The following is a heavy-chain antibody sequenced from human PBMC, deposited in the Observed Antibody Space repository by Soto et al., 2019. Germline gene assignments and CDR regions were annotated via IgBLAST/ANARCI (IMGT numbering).Heavy chain of an antibody. CDR2: INAGNGNT. Sequence: ASVKVSCKASGYTFTTYAIHWVRQAPGQRLEWMGWINAGNGNTKYSQKFQGRVTITRDTSASTAYMELSSLRAEDTAVYYCAFGEESRYYYYGLDVWGQGTTVTVSS. CDR1: GYTFTTYA. J-gene: IGHJ6*02. CDR3: AFGEESRYYYYGLDV. D-gene: IGHD3-10*01. V-gene: IGHV1-3*01.